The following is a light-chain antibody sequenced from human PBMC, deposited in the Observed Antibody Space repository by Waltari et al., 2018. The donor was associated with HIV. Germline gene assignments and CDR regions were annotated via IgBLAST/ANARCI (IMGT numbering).Light chain of an antibody. V-gene: IGLV1-44*01. Sequence: QSVLTQPPSASGTPGRGVTISCSGSRSNLGTNIVHCYQQFQGTAPQLLMYIDNQRPSGVPDRCSGSKAGTSASLASSGRQSEDEADYYCAAWDDSLNGQVCGGGTKLTVL. CDR3: AAWDDSLNGQV. CDR1: RSNLGTNI. J-gene: IGLJ3*02. CDR2: IDN.